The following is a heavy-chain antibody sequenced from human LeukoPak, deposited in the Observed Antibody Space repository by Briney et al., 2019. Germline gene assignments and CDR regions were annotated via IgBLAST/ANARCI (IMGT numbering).Heavy chain of an antibody. Sequence: PSETLSLTCAVYGGSFSGYYWSWIRQPPGKGLEWIGYIYYSGSTNYNPSLKSRVTISVDTSKNQFSLKLSSVTAADTAVYYCARHPTYYDILTGYYRFPGAFDIWGQGTMVTVSS. J-gene: IGHJ3*02. V-gene: IGHV4-59*08. CDR1: GGSFSGYY. CDR3: ARHPTYYDILTGYYRFPGAFDI. CDR2: IYYSGST. D-gene: IGHD3-9*01.